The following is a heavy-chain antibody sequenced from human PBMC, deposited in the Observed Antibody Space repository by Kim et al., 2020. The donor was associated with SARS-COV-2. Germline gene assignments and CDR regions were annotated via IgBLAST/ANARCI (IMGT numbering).Heavy chain of an antibody. J-gene: IGHJ6*02. Sequence: SETLSLTCTVSGGSVSSRSYYWNWIRQPPGKELQWIGYISYGGSTNSNPSHKSRVTISLDTSTNQFSLKLTSVTGADTAVYYCARDASGRPYNYGVDVWGQGTTVTVSS. D-gene: IGHD3-10*01. V-gene: IGHV4-61*01. CDR1: GGSVSSRSYY. CDR2: ISYGGST. CDR3: ARDASGRPYNYGVDV.